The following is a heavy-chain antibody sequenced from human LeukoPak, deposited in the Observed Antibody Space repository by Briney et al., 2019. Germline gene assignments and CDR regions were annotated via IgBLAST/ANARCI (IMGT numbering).Heavy chain of an antibody. J-gene: IGHJ4*02. V-gene: IGHV3-23*01. Sequence: GGSLRLSCEASGFGFSHTAMNWVRQAPGKGPELVSFISGSGGKTHYTDSVKGRFSISRDNTNNTLYLQMNSLRDEDTAIYYCAKAWSYYFDHWGGGTLVTVSS. CDR3: AKAWSYYFDH. D-gene: IGHD2-8*02. CDR1: GFGFSHTA. CDR2: ISGSGGKT.